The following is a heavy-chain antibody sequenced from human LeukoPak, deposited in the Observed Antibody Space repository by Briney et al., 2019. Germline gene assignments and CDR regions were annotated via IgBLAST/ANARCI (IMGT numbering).Heavy chain of an antibody. CDR2: ISAYNGNT. J-gene: IGHJ4*02. V-gene: IGHV1-18*01. D-gene: IGHD2-2*01. Sequence: ASVKVSCKASGYTFTSFGISWVRQAPGQGLEWMGWISAYNGNTNYAQKLQGRVTMTTDTSTSTAYMELRSLRSDDTAVYYCARDSIVVVPSALLYWGRGTLVTVSS. CDR3: ARDSIVVVPSALLY. CDR1: GYTFTSFG.